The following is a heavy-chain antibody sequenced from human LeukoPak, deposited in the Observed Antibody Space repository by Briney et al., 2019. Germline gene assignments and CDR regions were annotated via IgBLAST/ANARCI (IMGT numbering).Heavy chain of an antibody. D-gene: IGHD3-10*01. J-gene: IGHJ4*02. Sequence: GGSLRLSCAASGFTFSSYDMHWVRQAPGKGLEWVAVIWYDGSGQYYADSVKGRFTISRDNSKNTLYLQMNSLRAEDTAVYYCAKADGSRTYYNGYFDYWGQGTLVTVSS. CDR2: IWYDGSGQ. CDR1: GFTFSSYD. CDR3: AKADGSRTYYNGYFDY. V-gene: IGHV3-30*02.